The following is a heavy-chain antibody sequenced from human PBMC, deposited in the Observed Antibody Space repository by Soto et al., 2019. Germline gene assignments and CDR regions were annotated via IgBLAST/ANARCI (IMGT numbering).Heavy chain of an antibody. Sequence: QVQLRESGPGLVKPSDTLSLICTVSGGSISTYYWSWIRQPPGKGLAWIASVYYNGFTNYNPSLMRRVTMSVDTFRNQFSLRLNSVTAADTAMYYCARVSYDLVYYFDFWGQGTLVTVSS. D-gene: IGHD3-16*01. CDR2: VYYNGFT. CDR3: ARVSYDLVYYFDF. CDR1: GGSISTYY. V-gene: IGHV4-59*07. J-gene: IGHJ4*02.